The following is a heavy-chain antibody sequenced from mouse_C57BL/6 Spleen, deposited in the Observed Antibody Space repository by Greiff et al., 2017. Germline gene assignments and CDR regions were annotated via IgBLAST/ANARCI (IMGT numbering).Heavy chain of an antibody. J-gene: IGHJ3*01. CDR3: AREDYGLFAY. Sequence: VQLQESGAELVRPGTSVKVSCKASGYAFTNYLIEWVKQRPGQGLEWIGVINPGSGGTNYNEKFKGKATLTADKSSSTAYMQLSSLTSEDSAVYFCAREDYGLFAYWGQGTLVTVSA. CDR1: GYAFTNYL. CDR2: INPGSGGT. D-gene: IGHD1-1*01. V-gene: IGHV1-54*01.